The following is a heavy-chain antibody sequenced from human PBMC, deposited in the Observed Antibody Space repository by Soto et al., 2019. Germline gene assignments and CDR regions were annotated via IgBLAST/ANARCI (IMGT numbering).Heavy chain of an antibody. D-gene: IGHD3-22*01. V-gene: IGHV1-2*04. CDR1: GYTFTGYY. Sequence: ASVKVSCKASGYTFTGYYMHWVRQAPGQGLEWMGWINPNSGGTNYAQKFQGWVTMTRDTSISTAYMELSRLRSDDTAVYYCAREAVYYDSSGYIPNWFDPWGQGTLVTVSS. CDR2: INPNSGGT. CDR3: AREAVYYDSSGYIPNWFDP. J-gene: IGHJ5*02.